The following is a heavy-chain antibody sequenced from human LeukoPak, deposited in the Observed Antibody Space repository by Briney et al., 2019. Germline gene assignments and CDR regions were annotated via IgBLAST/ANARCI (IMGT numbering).Heavy chain of an antibody. V-gene: IGHV1-18*01. Sequence: GASVKVSCKASGYTFTIYGISWVRQAPGQGLEWMGWISAYNGNTNYAQKLQGRVTRTTDTSTSTAYMVLSSLSSEDTAVYYCAGRRAITEYLPVFDYWGQGTLVTVSS. CDR1: GYTFTIYG. CDR2: ISAYNGNT. D-gene: IGHD2/OR15-2a*01. J-gene: IGHJ4*02. CDR3: AGRRAITEYLPVFDY.